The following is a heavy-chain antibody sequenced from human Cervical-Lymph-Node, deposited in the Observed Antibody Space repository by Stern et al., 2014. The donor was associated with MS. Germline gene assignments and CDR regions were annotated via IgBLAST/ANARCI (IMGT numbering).Heavy chain of an antibody. J-gene: IGHJ4*02. V-gene: IGHV1-18*01. Sequence: VQLVASGAEVKKPGASVKVSCKASGYTFTSYGISWVRQAPGHGLEWMGWISAYNGTTNHPQKLQGRVTMTTDTSTSTAYMELRSLRSDDTAVYYCARVRLYVGYHYWGPSTLFTFSS. CDR1: GYTFTSYG. CDR3: ARVRLYVGYHY. D-gene: IGHD5-12*01. CDR2: ISAYNGTT.